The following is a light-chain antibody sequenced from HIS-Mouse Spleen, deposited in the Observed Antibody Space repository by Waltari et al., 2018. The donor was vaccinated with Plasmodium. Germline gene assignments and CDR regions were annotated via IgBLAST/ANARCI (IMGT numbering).Light chain of an antibody. CDR3: QQYNNWPRGT. J-gene: IGKJ1*01. V-gene: IGKV3-15*01. CDR2: GAS. CDR1: QSVSSN. Sequence: EIVMTQPPATLSLSPGARSPLSCRASQSVSSNLAWYQQKPGQAPRLLIYGASTRATGIPARFSGSGSGTEFTLTISSMQSEDFAVYYCQQYNNWPRGTFGQGTKVEIK.